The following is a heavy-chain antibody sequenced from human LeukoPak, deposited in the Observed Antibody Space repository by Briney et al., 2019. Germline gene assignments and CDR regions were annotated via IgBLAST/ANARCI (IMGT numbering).Heavy chain of an antibody. J-gene: IGHJ3*02. D-gene: IGHD4-17*01. V-gene: IGHV4-4*07. CDR1: GGSISSYY. Sequence: SETLSLTCTVSGGSISSYYWSLIRQPAGKGLEWIGRIYTSGSTNYNPSLKSRVTMSVDTSKNQFSLKLSSVTAADTAVYYCARDVTVTTWDAFDIWGQGTMVTVSS. CDR3: ARDVTVTTWDAFDI. CDR2: IYTSGST.